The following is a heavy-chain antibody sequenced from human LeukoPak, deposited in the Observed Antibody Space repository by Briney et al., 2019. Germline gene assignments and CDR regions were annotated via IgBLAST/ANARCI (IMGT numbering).Heavy chain of an antibody. CDR1: GGSISSYY. CDR2: IYYSGST. D-gene: IGHD4/OR15-4a*01. V-gene: IGHV4-59*01. J-gene: IGHJ4*02. CDR3: ARGSDYGYDFDY. Sequence: SETLSLTCTVSGGSISSYYWSWIRQPPGKGLEWIGYIYYSGSTNYNPSLKSRVTISVDTSKNQFSLKLSSVTAADTAVYYCARGSDYGYDFDYWGQGTLVTVSS.